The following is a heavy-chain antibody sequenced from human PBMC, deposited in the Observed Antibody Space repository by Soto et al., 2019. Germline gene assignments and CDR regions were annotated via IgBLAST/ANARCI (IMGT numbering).Heavy chain of an antibody. CDR3: ARRPSSLTRFDY. CDR2: ISYDGSNK. D-gene: IGHD2-2*01. Sequence: GGSLRLSRAASGFTFSSYAMHWVRQAPGKGLEWVAVISYDGSNKYYADSVKGRFTISRDNSKNTTYLQMNSLRAEDTAVYYCARRPSSLTRFDYWGQATLVTVSS. CDR1: GFTFSSYA. V-gene: IGHV3-30-3*01. J-gene: IGHJ4*02.